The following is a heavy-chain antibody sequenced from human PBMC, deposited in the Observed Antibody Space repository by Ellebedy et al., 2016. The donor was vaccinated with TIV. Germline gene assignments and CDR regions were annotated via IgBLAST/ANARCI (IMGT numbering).Heavy chain of an antibody. D-gene: IGHD5-24*01. CDR2: INHSGST. V-gene: IGHV4-34*01. Sequence: SETLSLTXAVYGGSFSGYYWSWIRQPPGKGLEWIGEINHSGSTNYNPSLKSRVTISVDTSKNQFSLKLSSVTAADTAVYYCARRGLPARDGYNTWRSPRNYAFDIWGQGTMVTVSS. J-gene: IGHJ3*02. CDR3: ARRGLPARDGYNTWRSPRNYAFDI. CDR1: GGSFSGYY.